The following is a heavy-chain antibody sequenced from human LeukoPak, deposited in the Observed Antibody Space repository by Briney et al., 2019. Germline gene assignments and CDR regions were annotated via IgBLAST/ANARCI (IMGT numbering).Heavy chain of an antibody. CDR3: ASTRPSSGYATPFDI. V-gene: IGHV3-7*03. Sequence: GGSLRLSCAASGFTFSSYWTSWVRQAPGKGLEWVANIKQDGSEKYYVDSVKGRFTISRDNAKNSLYLQMNSLRAEDTAVYYCASTRPSSGYATPFDIWGQGTMVTVSS. CDR2: IKQDGSEK. J-gene: IGHJ3*02. CDR1: GFTFSSYW. D-gene: IGHD3-22*01.